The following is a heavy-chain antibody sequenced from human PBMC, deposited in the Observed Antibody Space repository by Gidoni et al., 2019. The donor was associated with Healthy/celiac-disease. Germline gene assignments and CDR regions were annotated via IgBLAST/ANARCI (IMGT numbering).Heavy chain of an antibody. D-gene: IGHD3-22*01. CDR2: SSGSGGST. V-gene: IGHV3-23*01. Sequence: VQLLESGGGLVQPGGSLRLSCAASGFPFSSYAMSWVRQAPGKGLEWVSASSGSGGSTYYADSVKGRFTISRDNSKNTLYLQMNSLRAEDTAVYYCAKIRAYYDSSDAFDYWGQGTLVTVSS. CDR1: GFPFSSYA. J-gene: IGHJ4*02. CDR3: AKIRAYYDSSDAFDY.